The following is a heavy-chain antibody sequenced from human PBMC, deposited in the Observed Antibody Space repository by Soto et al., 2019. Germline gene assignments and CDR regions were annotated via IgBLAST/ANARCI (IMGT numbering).Heavy chain of an antibody. D-gene: IGHD6-13*01. J-gene: IGHJ4*02. CDR2: IHYSGST. V-gene: IGHV4-39*01. CDR3: ARRLFSSTWPSYFDY. CDR1: GGSISSNSYY. Sequence: QLQLQESGPGLVRPSETLSLSCTVSGGSISSNSYYWGWIRQPPGKGLEWIGCIHYSGSTYYNPSLRSRVTSAVDKSKNQFSLKVGSVTAADTAVYYCARRLFSSTWPSYFDYWGQGTLVTVSS.